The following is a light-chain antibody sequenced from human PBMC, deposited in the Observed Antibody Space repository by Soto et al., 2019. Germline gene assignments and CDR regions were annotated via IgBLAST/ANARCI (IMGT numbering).Light chain of an antibody. J-gene: IGKJ1*01. CDR1: HGIGVR. V-gene: IGKV1-12*01. Sequence: DLQMTQSPSSVSASVGDRVTVTCRARHGIGVRLAWFQQKPGRAPQLLIQSASSLLSWTQSRFSGSGSGTEFTLTINGLQPEDFATYYCLQVYNFPRTFGQGTQV. CDR2: SAS. CDR3: LQVYNFPRT.